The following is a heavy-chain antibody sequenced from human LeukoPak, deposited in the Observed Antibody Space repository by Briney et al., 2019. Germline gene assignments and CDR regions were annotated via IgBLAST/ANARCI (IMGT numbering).Heavy chain of an antibody. CDR2: ISSSSSTYI. Sequence: PGGSLRLSCAASGFTFSSYSMNWVRQAPGKGLEWVSSISSSSSTYIFYADSVKGRFTISRDNAKDSLYLQMNSLRAEDTAVYYCATSPLWGYAFDIWGHGTMVTVSS. V-gene: IGHV3-21*01. D-gene: IGHD2/OR15-2a*01. CDR3: ATSPLWGYAFDI. CDR1: GFTFSSYS. J-gene: IGHJ3*02.